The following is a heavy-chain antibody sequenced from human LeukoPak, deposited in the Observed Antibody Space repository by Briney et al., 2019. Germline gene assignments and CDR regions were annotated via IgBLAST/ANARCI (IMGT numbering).Heavy chain of an antibody. Sequence: GGSLRLSCAASGFTFDDYAMHWVRRAPGKGLKWVSGISWNSGSIGYADSVKGRFTISRDNAKNSLYLQMNSLRAEDTALYYCAKAAGYSSSWYYFDYWGQGTLVTVSS. CDR1: GFTFDDYA. J-gene: IGHJ4*02. CDR3: AKAAGYSSSWYYFDY. V-gene: IGHV3-9*01. D-gene: IGHD6-13*01. CDR2: ISWNSGSI.